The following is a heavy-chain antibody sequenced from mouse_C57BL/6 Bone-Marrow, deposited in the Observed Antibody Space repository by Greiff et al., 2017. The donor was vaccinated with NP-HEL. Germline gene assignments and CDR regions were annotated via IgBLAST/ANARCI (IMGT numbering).Heavy chain of an antibody. CDR3: TGDYSNYYAMDY. CDR1: GFTFSNYW. J-gene: IGHJ4*01. Sequence: EVKLVESGGGLVQPGGSMKLSCVASGFTFSNYWMNWVRPSPAKGLEWVAHIRLISAYSSTPYAESVKGRFTISRDVSKSSVYLQMNNLRAEDTGIYYCTGDYSNYYAMDYWGQGTSVTVSS. V-gene: IGHV6-3*01. CDR2: IRLISAYSST. D-gene: IGHD2-5*01.